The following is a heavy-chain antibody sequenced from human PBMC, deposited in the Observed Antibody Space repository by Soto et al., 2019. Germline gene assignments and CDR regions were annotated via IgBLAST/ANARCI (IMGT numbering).Heavy chain of an antibody. CDR2: ISGSGGST. D-gene: IGHD6-6*01. CDR3: AKGSASTRPYYFDY. Sequence: GGSLRLSCAASGFTFSGYVMSWVRQAPGKGLEWVSAISGSGGSTYYAASVEGRFTISRDNSKNTLYLQMNSLRAEDTAVYYCAKGSASTRPYYFDYWGQGILVSVSS. V-gene: IGHV3-23*01. J-gene: IGHJ4*02. CDR1: GFTFSGYV.